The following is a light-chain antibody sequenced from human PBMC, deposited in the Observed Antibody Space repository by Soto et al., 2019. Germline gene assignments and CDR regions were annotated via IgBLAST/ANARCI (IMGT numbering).Light chain of an antibody. CDR2: AAS. CDR3: QQSYSTPIT. V-gene: IGKV1-8*01. Sequence: IRVTLSPSSVSASTGDRVTITCRASQGISSYLAWYQQKPGKAPKLLIYAASTLQSGVPSRFSGSGSGTDFTLTISSLQPEDFATYYCQQSYSTPITFGQGSRLE. J-gene: IGKJ5*01. CDR1: QGISSY.